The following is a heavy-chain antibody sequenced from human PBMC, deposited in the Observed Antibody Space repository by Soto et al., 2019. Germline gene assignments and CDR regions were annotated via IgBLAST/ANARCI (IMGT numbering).Heavy chain of an antibody. Sequence: PGGSLRLSCAASGFTVSSKYMSWVRQAPGKGLEWVSVIYSGGSTYYADSKNTLYLQMNSLRAEDTAVYYCARASRNYYDSSGYLYYFDYWGQGTLVTVSS. CDR1: GFTVSSKY. D-gene: IGHD3-22*01. J-gene: IGHJ4*02. CDR2: IYSGGST. V-gene: IGHV3-66*01. CDR3: ARASRNYYDSSGYLYYFDY.